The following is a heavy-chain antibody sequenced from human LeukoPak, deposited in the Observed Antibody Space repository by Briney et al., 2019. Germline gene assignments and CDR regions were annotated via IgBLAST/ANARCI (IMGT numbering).Heavy chain of an antibody. J-gene: IGHJ4*02. CDR3: ARDGEWERLAWYFDY. V-gene: IGHV4-39*07. D-gene: IGHD1-26*01. CDR2: IYYSGST. CDR1: GGSISSSSYY. Sequence: SETLSLTCTVSGGSISSSSYYWGWIRQPPGKGLEWIGSIYYSGSTYYNPSLKSRVTISVDTSKNQFSLKLSSVTAADTAVYYCARDGEWERLAWYFDYWGQGTLVTVSS.